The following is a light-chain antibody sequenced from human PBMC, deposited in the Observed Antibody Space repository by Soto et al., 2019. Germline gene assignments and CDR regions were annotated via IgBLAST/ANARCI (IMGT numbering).Light chain of an antibody. CDR2: RSD. CDR1: TSNIGSNY. V-gene: IGLV1-47*01. J-gene: IGLJ2*01. Sequence: QSVLTQPPSASGTPGQRVTISCSGSTSNIGSNYVYWYQQLPGTAPKLLLYRSDQRPSGVPDRFSGSKSGTSASLAISGLRSEDEADYYCAAWDDSLSAVVFGGGTKLTVL. CDR3: AAWDDSLSAVV.